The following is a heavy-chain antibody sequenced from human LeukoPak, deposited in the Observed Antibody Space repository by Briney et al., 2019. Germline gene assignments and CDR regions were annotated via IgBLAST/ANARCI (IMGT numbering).Heavy chain of an antibody. Sequence: GGSLRLSCAASGFTFNRSWMQWVRQAPGKGLVWVSRINSDGSSTNYADSVKGRFTISRDNAKNTVYLQMKSLSAEDTAMYYCTFSSYGDHVGVDAFDIWGQGTMVTVSS. D-gene: IGHD4-17*01. CDR1: GFTFNRSW. J-gene: IGHJ3*02. CDR3: TFSSYGDHVGVDAFDI. CDR2: INSDGSST. V-gene: IGHV3-74*01.